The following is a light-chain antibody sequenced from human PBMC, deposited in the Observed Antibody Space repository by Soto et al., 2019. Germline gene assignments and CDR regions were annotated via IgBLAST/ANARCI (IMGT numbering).Light chain of an antibody. J-gene: IGLJ1*01. Sequence: SVLTQPASVSGSPGQSITISCTGTSSDIGGYDFVSWYQQHPGKAPKPMIYDVSNRPSGVSNRFSGSKSGNTASLTISGLQAEDESDYYYSSYTIHSLLLFGTGTKVTVL. V-gene: IGLV2-14*03. CDR1: SSDIGGYDF. CDR2: DVS. CDR3: SSYTIHSLLL.